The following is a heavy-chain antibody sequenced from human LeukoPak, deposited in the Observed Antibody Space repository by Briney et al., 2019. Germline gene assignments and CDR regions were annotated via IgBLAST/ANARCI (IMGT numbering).Heavy chain of an antibody. CDR2: ISDSGST. CDR1: RGSITNYY. Sequence: PSETLSLTCTVSRGSITNYYWSWIRQPAGKGLEWIGRISDSGSTDYNPSLKSRVIMSVDTSKNQFSLNLMSLTAADTAVYYCARDFFNYYGSGSYSIHGMDVWGQGITVIVSS. CDR3: ARDFFNYYGSGSYSIHGMDV. D-gene: IGHD3-10*01. V-gene: IGHV4-4*07. J-gene: IGHJ6*02.